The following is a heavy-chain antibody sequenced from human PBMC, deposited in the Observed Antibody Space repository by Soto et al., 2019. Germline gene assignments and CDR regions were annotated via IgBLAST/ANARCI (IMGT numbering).Heavy chain of an antibody. CDR3: AAGNIYCSSTSCYTDYYYYYYMDV. J-gene: IGHJ6*03. CDR2: TYYRSKWYN. CDR1: GDSVSSNSAA. Sequence: SPTLSLTCAISGDSVSSNSAAWNWIRQSPSRGLEWLGRTYYRSKWYNDYAVSVKSRITINPDTSKNQFSLQLNSVTPEDTAVYYCAAGNIYCSSTSCYTDYYYYYYMDVWGKGTTVTVSS. V-gene: IGHV6-1*01. D-gene: IGHD2-2*02.